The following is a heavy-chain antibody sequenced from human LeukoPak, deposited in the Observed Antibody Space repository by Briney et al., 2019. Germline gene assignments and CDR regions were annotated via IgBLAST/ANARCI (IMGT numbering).Heavy chain of an antibody. V-gene: IGHV3-23*01. Sequence: PGGSLRLSCAASGFTFSNYAMSWVRQAPGKGLEWVSAISGSGGSTYYANSVTGRFTISRDNSKNTLYLQMNSLRAEDTAVYYCAKGGWIVGASSLYYYYYMDVWGKGTTVTVSS. CDR1: GFTFSNYA. CDR3: AKGGWIVGASSLYYYYYMDV. CDR2: ISGSGGST. J-gene: IGHJ6*03. D-gene: IGHD1-26*01.